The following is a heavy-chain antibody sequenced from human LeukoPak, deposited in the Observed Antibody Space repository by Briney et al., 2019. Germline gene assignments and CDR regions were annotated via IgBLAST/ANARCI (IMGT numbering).Heavy chain of an antibody. Sequence: GGSLKLSCAASGFTFSSYAMSWVRQAPGKGLEWVSGIIASGGSTYYADSVKGRFTISRDNSKNTLYLQMNSLRAEDTAVYYCAKDYYGGDSHYYGMDVWGQGTTVTVSS. CDR1: GFTFSSYA. CDR3: AKDYYGGDSHYYGMDV. D-gene: IGHD4-23*01. V-gene: IGHV3-23*01. CDR2: IIASGGST. J-gene: IGHJ6*02.